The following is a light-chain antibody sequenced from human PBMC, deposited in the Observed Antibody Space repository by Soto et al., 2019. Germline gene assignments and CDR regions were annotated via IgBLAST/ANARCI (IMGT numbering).Light chain of an antibody. CDR2: GAS. V-gene: IGKV3-20*01. CDR3: QQYGSSPPCT. CDR1: QSVSSSY. Sequence: EIVLTQSPGTLSLSPGERATLSCRASQSVSSSYLAWYQQKPGQAPRLLIYGASSRATGIPDRVSGSGSGTDFTLTISRLEPEDFAVYYCQQYGSSPPCTFGQGTKLEIK. J-gene: IGKJ2*02.